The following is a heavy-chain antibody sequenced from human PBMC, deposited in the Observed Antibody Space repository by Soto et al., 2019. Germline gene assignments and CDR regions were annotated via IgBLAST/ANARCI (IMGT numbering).Heavy chain of an antibody. V-gene: IGHV3-20*04. Sequence: GGSLRLSCAASGFTFDDYGMSWVRQAPGKGLEWVSGINWNGGSTGYADSVKGRFTISRDNAKNSLYLQMNSLRAEDTALYYCARDSSGYDHYYYYGMDVWGQGTTVTVSS. CDR2: INWNGGST. J-gene: IGHJ6*02. CDR1: GFTFDDYG. D-gene: IGHD5-12*01. CDR3: ARDSSGYDHYYYYGMDV.